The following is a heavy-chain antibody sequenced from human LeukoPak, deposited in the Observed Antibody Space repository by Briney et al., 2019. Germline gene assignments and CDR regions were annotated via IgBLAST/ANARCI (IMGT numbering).Heavy chain of an antibody. Sequence: GGSLRLSCAASGFTFHNYGIHWVRQAPGKGLEWVTFIRYDGSDEYYADPVKGRFTISRDNSKSTLYLQMNSLRPEDTAMYYCAKVRGLAAGSESFDYWGQGTLVTVSS. J-gene: IGHJ4*02. D-gene: IGHD6-13*01. CDR3: AKVRGLAAGSESFDY. CDR2: IRYDGSDE. V-gene: IGHV3-30*02. CDR1: GFTFHNYG.